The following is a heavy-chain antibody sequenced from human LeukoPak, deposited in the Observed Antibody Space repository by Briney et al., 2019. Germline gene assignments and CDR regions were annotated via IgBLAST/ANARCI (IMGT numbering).Heavy chain of an antibody. J-gene: IGHJ4*02. CDR1: GGTFSSYA. Sequence: PAASVKVSCKASGGTFSSYAISWVRQAPGQGLEWMGGIIPIFGTANYAQKFQGRVTITADESTSTAYMELSSLRSEDTAVYYCARGNPTHGGNSAVDYWGQGTLVTVSS. CDR3: ARGNPTHGGNSAVDY. D-gene: IGHD4-23*01. CDR2: IIPIFGTA. V-gene: IGHV1-69*13.